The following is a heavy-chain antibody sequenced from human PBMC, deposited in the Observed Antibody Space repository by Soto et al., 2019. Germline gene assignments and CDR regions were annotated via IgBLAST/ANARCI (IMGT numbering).Heavy chain of an antibody. CDR3: ARDCSSTSCPIGGYDY. V-gene: IGHV4-31*03. CDR1: GGSISSGGYY. J-gene: IGHJ4*02. D-gene: IGHD2-2*01. Sequence: QVQLQESSPGLVKPSQTLSLTCTVSGGSISSGGYYWSWIRQHPGKGLEWIGYIYYSGSTYYNPSLKSRVTISVDTSKNQFSLKLSSVTAADTAVYYCARDCSSTSCPIGGYDYWGQGTLVTVSS. CDR2: IYYSGST.